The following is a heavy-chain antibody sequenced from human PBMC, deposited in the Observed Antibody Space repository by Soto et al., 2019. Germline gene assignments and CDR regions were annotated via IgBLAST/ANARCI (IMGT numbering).Heavy chain of an antibody. J-gene: IGHJ4*02. D-gene: IGHD3-22*01. CDR2: IYYSGST. V-gene: IGHV4-39*02. CDR1: GGSISSSSYY. CDR3: ARENYYDSSGYGY. Sequence: PSETLSLTCTVSGGSISSSSYYWGWIRQPPGKGLEWIGSIYYSGSTYYNPSLKSRVTISVDTSKNQFSLKLSSVTAADTAVYYCARENYYDSSGYGYSGQGTLVTVSS.